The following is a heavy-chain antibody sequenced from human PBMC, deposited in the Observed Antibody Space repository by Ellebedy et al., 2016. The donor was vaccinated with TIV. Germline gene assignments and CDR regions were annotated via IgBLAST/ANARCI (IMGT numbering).Heavy chain of an antibody. CDR1: GFTFSSYW. Sequence: PGGSLRLSCAASGFTFSSYWMGWVRQAPGKGLEWVANIKQDGSEKYYVDSVKGRFTISRDNAKNSLYLQMNSLRAEDTAVYYCARDLSPDAFNIWGQGTMVTVSS. CDR3: ARDLSPDAFNI. CDR2: IKQDGSEK. J-gene: IGHJ3*02. V-gene: IGHV3-7*03.